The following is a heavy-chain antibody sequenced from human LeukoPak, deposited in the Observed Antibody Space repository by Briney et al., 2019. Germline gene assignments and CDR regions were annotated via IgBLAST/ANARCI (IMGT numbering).Heavy chain of an antibody. CDR3: AREVAAPAPRIVGASCYYYYYYMDV. V-gene: IGHV1-2*02. D-gene: IGHD1-26*01. CDR1: GYTFTGYY. CDR2: INPNSGGT. Sequence: ASVKVSCKASGYTFTGYYMHWVRQAPGQGLEWMGWINPNSGGTNYAQKFQGRVNITRDTSISTVYMEPSRLRSDATAVYYCAREVAAPAPRIVGASCYYYYYYMDVWGKGTTVTVSS. J-gene: IGHJ6*03.